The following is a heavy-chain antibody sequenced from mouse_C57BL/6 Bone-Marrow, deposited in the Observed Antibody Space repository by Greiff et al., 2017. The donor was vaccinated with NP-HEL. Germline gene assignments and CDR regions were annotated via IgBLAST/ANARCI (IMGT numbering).Heavy chain of an antibody. V-gene: IGHV5-17*01. J-gene: IGHJ2*01. CDR2: ISSGSSTI. Sequence: DVMLVESGGGLVKPGGSLKLSCAASGFTFSDYGMHWVRQAPEKGLEWVAYISSGSSTIYYADTVKGRFTISRDNAKNTLFLQMTSLRAEDTAMYYCASLYYGSSYVRFDYWGQGTTLTVSS. CDR1: GFTFSDYG. D-gene: IGHD1-1*01. CDR3: ASLYYGSSYVRFDY.